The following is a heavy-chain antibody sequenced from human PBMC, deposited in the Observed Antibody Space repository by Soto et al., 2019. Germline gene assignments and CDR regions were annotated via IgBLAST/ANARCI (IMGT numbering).Heavy chain of an antibody. CDR1: GFTFSSYG. D-gene: IGHD2-15*01. Sequence: QVQLVESGGGVVQPGRSLRLSCAASGFTFSSYGMHWVRQAPGKGLEWVAVISYDGSNKYYADSVKGRFTISRDNSKITLYLQMNSLRAEDTAVYYCAAGGSLSYYFDYWGQGTLVTVSS. J-gene: IGHJ4*02. CDR3: AAGGSLSYYFDY. V-gene: IGHV3-30*03. CDR2: ISYDGSNK.